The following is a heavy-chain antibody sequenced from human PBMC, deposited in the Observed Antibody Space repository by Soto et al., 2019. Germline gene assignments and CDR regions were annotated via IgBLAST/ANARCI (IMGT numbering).Heavy chain of an antibody. CDR2: INYSGSV. D-gene: IGHD6-25*01. Sequence: QVRLQESGLGLVTPSQTLSLTCTVSGASIRNGADYWTWIRQHPGKGLEWIGYINYSGSVFYNPSLKSRLSLSLDVSKNQFSLRLTSVTAADTAIYYCARESRALDPSGVDVWGRGTTVTVSS. J-gene: IGHJ6*02. V-gene: IGHV4-31*03. CDR3: ARESRALDPSGVDV. CDR1: GASIRNGADY.